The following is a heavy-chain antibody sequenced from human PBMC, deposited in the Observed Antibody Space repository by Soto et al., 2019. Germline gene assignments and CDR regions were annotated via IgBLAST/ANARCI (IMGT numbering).Heavy chain of an antibody. V-gene: IGHV4-34*01. D-gene: IGHD3-3*01. Sequence: QVQLQQWGAGLLKPSETLSLTCAVYGGSFSGYYCSWIRQPPGKGLEWIGEINHSGSTNYNPSLKSRVTISVDTSKNQFSLKLSSVTAADTAVYYCARGTIFGVVYGMDVWGQGTTVTASS. CDR1: GGSFSGYY. CDR3: ARGTIFGVVYGMDV. J-gene: IGHJ6*02. CDR2: INHSGST.